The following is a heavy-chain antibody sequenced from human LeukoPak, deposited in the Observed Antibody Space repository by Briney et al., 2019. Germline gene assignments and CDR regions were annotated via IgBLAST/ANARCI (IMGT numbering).Heavy chain of an antibody. V-gene: IGHV4-59*06. CDR1: GGSFSNFY. CDR3: AREKSGLWFGEPGYYFDY. J-gene: IGHJ4*02. Sequence: SETLSLTCAVYGGSFSNFYWSWIRQPSGKGLEWIGYIYYSGSTYYNPSLKSRVTISVDTSKNQFSLKLSSVTAADTAVYYCAREKSGLWFGEPGYYFDYWGQGTLVTVSS. CDR2: IYYSGST. D-gene: IGHD3-10*01.